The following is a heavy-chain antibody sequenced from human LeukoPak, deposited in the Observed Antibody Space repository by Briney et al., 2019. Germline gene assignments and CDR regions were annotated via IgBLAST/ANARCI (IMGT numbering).Heavy chain of an antibody. CDR1: GYTFTSYA. CDR3: ARDFRTVRGVIIVYY. V-gene: IGHV1-3*01. CDR2: INAGNGNT. Sequence: ASVKVSCKASGYTFTSYAMHWVRQAPGQRLEWTGWINAGNGNTKYSQEFQGRVTITRDTSASTAYMELSSLRSDDTAVYYCARDFRTVRGVIIVYYWGQGTLVTVSS. J-gene: IGHJ4*02. D-gene: IGHD3-10*01.